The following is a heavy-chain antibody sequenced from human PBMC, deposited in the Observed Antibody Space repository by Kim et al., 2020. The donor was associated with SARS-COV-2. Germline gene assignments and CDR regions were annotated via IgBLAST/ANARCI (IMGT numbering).Heavy chain of an antibody. CDR1: GFTFSSYA. J-gene: IGHJ4*02. V-gene: IGHV3-23*01. Sequence: GGSLRLSCAASGFTFSSYAMSWVRQAPGKGLEWVSAISGSGGSTYYADSVKGRFTISRDNSKNTLYLQMNSLRAEDTAVYYCAKEFPRGYSYGYNFDYWGQGTLVTVSS. CDR2: ISGSGGST. CDR3: AKEFPRGYSYGYNFDY. D-gene: IGHD5-18*01.